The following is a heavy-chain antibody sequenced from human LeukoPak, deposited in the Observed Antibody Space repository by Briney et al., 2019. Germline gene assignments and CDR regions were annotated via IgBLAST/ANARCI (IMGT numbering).Heavy chain of an antibody. CDR3: ARGDYDSSGYMGIAFDI. J-gene: IGHJ3*02. CDR1: GYTFTNYV. Sequence: ASVKVSCKASGYTFTNYVMYWVRQAPGQRLEWMGWINAGNGNTKYSQKFQGRVTITRDTSASTAYMELSSLRSEDTAVYYCARGDYDSSGYMGIAFDIWGQGTMVTVSS. CDR2: INAGNGNT. V-gene: IGHV1-3*01. D-gene: IGHD3-22*01.